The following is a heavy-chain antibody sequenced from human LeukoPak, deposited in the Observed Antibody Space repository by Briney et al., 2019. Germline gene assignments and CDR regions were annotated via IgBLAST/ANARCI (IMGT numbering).Heavy chain of an antibody. CDR3: ARSVDAVRYFDWFAY. J-gene: IGHJ5*01. D-gene: IGHD3-9*01. CDR2: TYYRSKWSN. V-gene: IGHV6-1*01. Sequence: SQSLSLTCAISGDSVSRNSVAWNWIRQSPSGGLEWLGRTYYRSKWSNDYAVSVKRRITINPATSKNQFSLPLNSVTPEATAVYYCARSVDAVRYFDWFAYSGQGTLVTVSS. CDR1: GDSVSRNSVA.